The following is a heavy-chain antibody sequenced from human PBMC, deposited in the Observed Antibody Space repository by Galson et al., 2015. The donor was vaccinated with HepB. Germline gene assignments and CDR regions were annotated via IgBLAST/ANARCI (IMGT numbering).Heavy chain of an antibody. CDR3: ATEMSRRRFLGP. Sequence: SVKVSCKVSGYTLTELSMHWVRQAPGKGLEWMGGFDPEDGETIYAQKFQGRVTMTEDTSTDTAYMELSSLRSEDTAVYYCATEMSRRRFLGPWGQGTLVTVSS. CDR2: FDPEDGET. CDR1: GYTLTELS. D-gene: IGHD3-3*01. J-gene: IGHJ4*02. V-gene: IGHV1-24*01.